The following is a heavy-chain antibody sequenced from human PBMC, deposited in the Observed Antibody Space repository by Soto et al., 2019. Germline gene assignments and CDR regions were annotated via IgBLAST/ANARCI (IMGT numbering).Heavy chain of an antibody. CDR1: GYTFTSYD. CDR3: ARGKNFFRWCRGGSCYSGNWFDP. CDR2: MNPNSGNT. Sequence: ASVKVSCKASGYTFTSYDINWVRQATGQGLEWMGWMNPNSGNTGYAQKFQGRVTMTRNTSISTAYMELSSLRSEDTAVYYCARGKNFFRWCRGGSCYSGNWFDPWGQGTLVTVPS. D-gene: IGHD2-15*01. J-gene: IGHJ5*02. V-gene: IGHV1-8*01.